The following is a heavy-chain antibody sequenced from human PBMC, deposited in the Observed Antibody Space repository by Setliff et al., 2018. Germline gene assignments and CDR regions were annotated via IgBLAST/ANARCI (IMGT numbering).Heavy chain of an antibody. V-gene: IGHV1-18*01. CDR3: ARSGYDLLTGSINDAFDI. CDR2: ISIDDDKT. J-gene: IGHJ3*02. CDR1: GYTFISYD. Sequence: GASVKVSCKASGYTFISYDISWVRQAPGQGLEWMGWISIDDDKTKYAQKFQGRVTMTRDTSASTAYMELSSLRSEDTAVYYCARSGYDLLTGSINDAFDIWGQGTMVTVSS. D-gene: IGHD3-9*01.